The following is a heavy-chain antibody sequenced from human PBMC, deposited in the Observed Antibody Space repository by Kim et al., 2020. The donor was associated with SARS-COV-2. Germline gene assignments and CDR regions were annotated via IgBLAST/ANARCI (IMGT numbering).Heavy chain of an antibody. D-gene: IGHD3-22*01. V-gene: IGHV4-39*01. CDR3: ARHAITMIVVVTDAFDI. J-gene: IGHJ3*02. Sequence: LKSLVTISVDTSMNQFSLKLGSVTAADTAVYYCARHAITMIVVVTDAFDIWGQGTMVTVSS.